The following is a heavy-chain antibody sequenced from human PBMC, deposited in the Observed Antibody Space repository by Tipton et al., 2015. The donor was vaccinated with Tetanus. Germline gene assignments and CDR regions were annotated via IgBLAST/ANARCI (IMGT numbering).Heavy chain of an antibody. CDR2: ISYSGST. J-gene: IGHJ2*01. V-gene: IGHV4-61*01. CDR1: GGSVRSGSYY. D-gene: IGHD4-23*01. CDR3: ATMTPVDWYFDL. Sequence: TLSLTCTVSGGSVRSGSYYWNWIRQPPGKGLEWIGYISYSGSTNSNYSLKSRITISQDTSKNQLSLKLTSVTAADTAVYYCATMTPVDWYFDLWGRGTLVTVSS.